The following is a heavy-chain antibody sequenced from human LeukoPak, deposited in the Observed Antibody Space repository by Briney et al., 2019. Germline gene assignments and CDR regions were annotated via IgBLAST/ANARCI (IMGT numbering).Heavy chain of an antibody. Sequence: PGESLRLSCAATGFTFSSFCMTWVRQGPGKGLEWVASIAPDGSIERYADSVKGRFTISRDNARTTVFLQMNSLREEDTAVYYCARLFGGVTTLDYWGQGALVTVSS. V-gene: IGHV3-7*01. CDR3: ARLFGGVTTLDY. J-gene: IGHJ4*02. D-gene: IGHD4-17*01. CDR2: IAPDGSIE. CDR1: GFTFSSFC.